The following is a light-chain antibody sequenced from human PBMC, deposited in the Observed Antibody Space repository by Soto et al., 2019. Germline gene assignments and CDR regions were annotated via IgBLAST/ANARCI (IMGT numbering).Light chain of an antibody. V-gene: IGKV3-20*01. J-gene: IGKJ1*01. Sequence: EIVLTQSPGTLSLSPGERATLSCRASQSVSSSYLAWYQQEPGQAPRLLISGASSRATGIPDRFSGSGSGTDFSLTISRVEPEDFAVYYCQQYGSSWTFGHGTKLEIK. CDR1: QSVSSSY. CDR3: QQYGSSWT. CDR2: GAS.